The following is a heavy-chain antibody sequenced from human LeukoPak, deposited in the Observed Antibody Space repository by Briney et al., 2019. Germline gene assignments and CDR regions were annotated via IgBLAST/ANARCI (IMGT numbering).Heavy chain of an antibody. CDR3: ARTRPGSSGGKVLGHWFDP. V-gene: IGHV1-2*02. CDR1: GYTFTGYY. J-gene: IGHJ5*02. CDR2: INPNSGGT. D-gene: IGHD2-15*01. Sequence: ASVKISCKASGYTFTGYYMHWVRQAPGQGLEWMGWINPNSGGTNYAQKFQGRVTMTRDTSISTAYMELNRLRSDDTAVYYCARTRPGSSGGKVLGHWFDPWGQGTLVTVSS.